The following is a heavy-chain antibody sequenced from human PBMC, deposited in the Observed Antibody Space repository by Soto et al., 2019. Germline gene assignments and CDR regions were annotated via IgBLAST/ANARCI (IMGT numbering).Heavy chain of an antibody. CDR3: ARDDYSNYDAFDI. J-gene: IGHJ3*02. CDR2: MNPNSGNT. V-gene: IGHV1-8*01. CDR1: GYTFTSYD. D-gene: IGHD4-4*01. Sequence: ASVKVSCKASGYTFTSYDINWVRQATGQGLEWMGWMNPNSGNTGYAQKFQGRVTMTRNTSISTAYMELSSLRSEDTAVYYCARDDYSNYDAFDIWGQGTMVTVS.